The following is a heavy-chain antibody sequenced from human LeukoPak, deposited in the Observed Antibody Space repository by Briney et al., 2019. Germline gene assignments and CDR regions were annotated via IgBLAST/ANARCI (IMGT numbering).Heavy chain of an antibody. CDR2: IRSKANSYAT. Sequence: GGSLRLSWAASGFTFSGSAMHWVRQASGKGLEWVGRIRSKANSYATAYAASVKGRFTISRDDSKNTAYLQMNSLKTEDTAVYYCTRPNYDFLNPDAFDIWGQGTMVTVSS. V-gene: IGHV3-73*01. CDR1: GFTFSGSA. D-gene: IGHD3-9*01. CDR3: TRPNYDFLNPDAFDI. J-gene: IGHJ3*02.